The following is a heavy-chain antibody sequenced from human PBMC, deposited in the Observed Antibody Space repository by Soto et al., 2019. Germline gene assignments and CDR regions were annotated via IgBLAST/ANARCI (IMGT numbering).Heavy chain of an antibody. CDR3: AKDSRIVVVTAPYDY. CDR1: GFTFSSYG. V-gene: IGHV3-30*18. J-gene: IGHJ4*02. Sequence: QVQLVESGGGVVQPGRSLRLSCAASGFTFSSYGMHWVRQAPGKGLEWVAVISYDGSNKYYADSVKGRFIISRDNSKNTLYLQMNSLRAEDTAVYYCAKDSRIVVVTAPYDYWGQGTLVTVSS. D-gene: IGHD2-21*02. CDR2: ISYDGSNK.